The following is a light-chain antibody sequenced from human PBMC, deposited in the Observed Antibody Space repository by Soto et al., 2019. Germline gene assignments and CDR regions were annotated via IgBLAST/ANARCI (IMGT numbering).Light chain of an antibody. CDR1: SRDAGGYKY. CDR2: ELS. V-gene: IGLV2-14*01. J-gene: IGLJ1*01. CDR3: RSYASSSSGV. Sequence: QSPLTQPASVSGAPGQSTTIYCTGTSRDAGGYKYVSWSQPHPGKAAKVMIYELSNRPSGVSNRLSCSKSGTIASLTISGVQAEKEADYYCRSYASSSSGVFGTGSKVPVL.